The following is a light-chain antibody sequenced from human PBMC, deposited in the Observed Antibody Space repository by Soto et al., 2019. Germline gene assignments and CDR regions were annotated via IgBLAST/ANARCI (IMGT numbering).Light chain of an antibody. CDR1: SSHVGTYNL. J-gene: IGLJ2*01. Sequence: QSALTQPASVSGSPGQSITISCTGPSSHVGTYNLVSWYHHHPGRAPKLLLYEGTQRPSGVSDRFSGSQSANTASLTISGLQADDEADYYCCSYASSSAFNVVFGGGTELTVL. CDR2: EGT. V-gene: IGLV2-23*03. CDR3: CSYASSSAFNVV.